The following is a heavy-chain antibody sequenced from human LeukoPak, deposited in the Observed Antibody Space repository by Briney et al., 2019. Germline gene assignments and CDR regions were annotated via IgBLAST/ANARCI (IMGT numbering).Heavy chain of an antibody. J-gene: IGHJ4*02. CDR3: ARVYCGGDCYKTYDY. CDR1: GFTFSSYA. Sequence: GGSLRLSCAASGFTFSSYAMHWVRQAPGKGLEWVSVIYSGGSTYYADSVKGRFTISRDNSKNTLYLQMNSLRAEDTAVYYCARVYCGGDCYKTYDYWGQGTLVTVSS. D-gene: IGHD2-21*02. V-gene: IGHV3-53*01. CDR2: IYSGGST.